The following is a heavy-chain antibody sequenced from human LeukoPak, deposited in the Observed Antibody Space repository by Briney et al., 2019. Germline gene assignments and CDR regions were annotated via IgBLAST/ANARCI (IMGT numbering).Heavy chain of an antibody. Sequence: GGSLRLSCAASGFTFSSYAMSWVRQAPGKGLEWVSAISGSGGSTYYADSVKGRFTISRDDSKNTLYLQMNNLRAEDTAVYYCATRVYYYDSSGQGGNYWGQGTLVTVSS. D-gene: IGHD3-22*01. CDR2: ISGSGGST. CDR1: GFTFSSYA. CDR3: ATRVYYYDSSGQGGNY. J-gene: IGHJ4*02. V-gene: IGHV3-23*01.